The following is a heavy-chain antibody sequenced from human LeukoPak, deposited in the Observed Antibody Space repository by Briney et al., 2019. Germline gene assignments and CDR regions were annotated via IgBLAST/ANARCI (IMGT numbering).Heavy chain of an antibody. J-gene: IGHJ4*02. CDR2: IKQDGSEK. Sequence: PGGSLRLSCAASGFTFSSYWMSWVRQAPGKGLEWVANIKQDGSEKYYVDSVKGRFTISRDNAKNTLYLQMNSLRAEDTAVYYCARAGYNWEHDYWGQGTLVTVSS. CDR1: GFTFSSYW. CDR3: ARAGYNWEHDY. V-gene: IGHV3-7*01. D-gene: IGHD5-24*01.